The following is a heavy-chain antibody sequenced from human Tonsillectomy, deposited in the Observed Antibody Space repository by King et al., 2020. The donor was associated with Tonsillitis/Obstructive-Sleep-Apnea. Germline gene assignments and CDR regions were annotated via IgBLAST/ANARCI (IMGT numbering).Heavy chain of an antibody. CDR3: ARHGWEFQPLNWFDP. Sequence: QLQLQESGPGLVKPSETLSLTCTVSGGSISSSSYYWGWIRQPPGKGLEWIGSIYYSGSTYHNPSLKSRVTISVDTSKNQFSLNLSSVTAADTAVYYCARHGWEFQPLNWFDPWGQGNLVTVSS. CDR2: IYYSGST. CDR1: GGSISSSSYY. D-gene: IGHD1-26*01. V-gene: IGHV4-39*01. J-gene: IGHJ5*02.